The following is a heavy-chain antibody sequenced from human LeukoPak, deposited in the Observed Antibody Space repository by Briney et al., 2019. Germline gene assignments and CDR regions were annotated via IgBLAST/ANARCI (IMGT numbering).Heavy chain of an antibody. CDR1: GFIFSNYW. D-gene: IGHD2-2*01. V-gene: IGHV3-74*01. J-gene: IGHJ1*01. CDR3: ARDLGYCSSTSCQTVGNFQH. Sequence: GGSLRLSCAASGFIFSNYWMHRVRQAPGKGLVWVSRINTDGSSTNYVDSVKGRFTISRDNAKNMLYLQMNSLRAEDTAVYYCARDLGYCSSTSCQTVGNFQHWGQGALVTVSS. CDR2: INTDGSST.